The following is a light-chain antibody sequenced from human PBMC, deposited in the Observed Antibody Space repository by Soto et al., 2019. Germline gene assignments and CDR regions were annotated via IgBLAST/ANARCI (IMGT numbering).Light chain of an antibody. V-gene: IGLV1-40*01. CDR1: SSNIGAGYD. CDR2: GNS. J-gene: IGLJ2*01. Sequence: QSVLTQPPSVSGAPGQRVTXSCSGSSSNIGAGYDVHWYQQLPGTAPKLLIYGNSNRPSGVPDRFSGSKSGTSASLAITGLQAEDEADYYCQSYDSSLSAPLFGGGTKLTVL. CDR3: QSYDSSLSAPL.